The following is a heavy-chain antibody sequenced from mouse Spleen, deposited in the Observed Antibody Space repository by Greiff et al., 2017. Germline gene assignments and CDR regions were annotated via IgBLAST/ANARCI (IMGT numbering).Heavy chain of an antibody. CDR1: GYTFTSYW. Sequence: VQLQQPGAELVRPGSSVKLSCKASGYTFTSYWMDWVKQRPGQGLEWIGNIYPSDSETHYNQKFKDKATLTVDKSSSTAYMQLSSLTSEDSAVYYCARLTAGYFDYWGQGTTLTVSS. CDR2: IYPSDSET. CDR3: ARLTAGYFDY. V-gene: IGHV1-61*01. D-gene: IGHD1-2*01. J-gene: IGHJ2*01.